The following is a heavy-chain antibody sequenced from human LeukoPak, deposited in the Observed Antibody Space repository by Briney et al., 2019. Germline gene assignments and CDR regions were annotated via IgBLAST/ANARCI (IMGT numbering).Heavy chain of an antibody. D-gene: IGHD5-18*01. CDR2: ISGSAHKI. J-gene: IGHJ4*02. CDR3: AGRPTGYSSGYIH. CDR1: GITFSSYA. Sequence: GGSLRLSCVASGITFSSYAVSWVRQAPEKGLDWVSVISGSAHKIRYADSVKGRFTISRDNSENIVYLQMNNLRVEDTAVYYCAGRPTGYSSGYIHWGQGTLVTVSS. V-gene: IGHV3-23*01.